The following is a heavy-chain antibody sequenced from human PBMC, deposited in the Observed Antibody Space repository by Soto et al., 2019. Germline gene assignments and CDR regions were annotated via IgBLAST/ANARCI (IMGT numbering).Heavy chain of an antibody. J-gene: IGHJ4*02. D-gene: IGHD3-16*01. CDR2: IGLSGDTI. Sequence: GGSLRLSCAVSGFSFTNYEMNWVRQAPGKGLEWIAYIGLSGDTIYYADSVKGRFTISRDHAKNSLELQMNSLRADDTALYYCARESFSASPNFFDYWGRGTQVTVSS. CDR3: ARESFSASPNFFDY. CDR1: GFSFTNYE. V-gene: IGHV3-48*03.